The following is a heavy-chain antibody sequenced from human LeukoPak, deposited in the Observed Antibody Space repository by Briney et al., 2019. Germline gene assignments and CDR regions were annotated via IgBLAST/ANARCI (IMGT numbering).Heavy chain of an antibody. J-gene: IGHJ4*02. CDR3: ARDSYYDSSGYYPYYFDY. Sequence: AVKVSCKASGGTFSSYVISWVRQAPGEGLEWIGQIIPIFGTANYAQKFQGRVTITTDESPSTAYMELSSLRSENTAVYYCARDSYYDSSGYYPYYFDYWGQGTLVTVSS. CDR2: IIPIFGTA. CDR1: GGTFSSYV. V-gene: IGHV1-69*05. D-gene: IGHD3-22*01.